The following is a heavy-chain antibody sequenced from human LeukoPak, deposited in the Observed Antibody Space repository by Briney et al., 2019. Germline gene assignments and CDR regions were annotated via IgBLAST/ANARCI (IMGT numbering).Heavy chain of an antibody. Sequence: SETLSLTCAVPGGSFSGYYWSSIRQPPRKGLGWIGEISNSGNSNYNPSLKSRVTISVDTSKNQFSLRLSSLTAADAALYYCARGLNYSDTTGYYPAYMDVWGRGTTVTVS. CDR3: ARGLNYSDTTGYYPAYMDV. CDR1: GGSFSGYY. V-gene: IGHV4-34*01. D-gene: IGHD3-22*01. J-gene: IGHJ6*03. CDR2: ISNSGNS.